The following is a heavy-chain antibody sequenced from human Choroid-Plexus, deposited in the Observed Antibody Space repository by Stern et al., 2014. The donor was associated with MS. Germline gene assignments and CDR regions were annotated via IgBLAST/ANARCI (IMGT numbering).Heavy chain of an antibody. CDR1: GFTFSNFG. CDR3: AKDRQWSTYFFDY. J-gene: IGHJ4*02. D-gene: IGHD2-15*01. Sequence: EQLVESGGGVAQPGRPLILSCAASGFTFSNFGMHWVRQAPGKELEWVAIISEDGSDKYYADSGKGRFTIFRDNAKNTLYMHMNSLRAEDTAVYYCAKDRQWSTYFFDYWGQGSLVTVSS. V-gene: IGHV3-30*18. CDR2: ISEDGSDK.